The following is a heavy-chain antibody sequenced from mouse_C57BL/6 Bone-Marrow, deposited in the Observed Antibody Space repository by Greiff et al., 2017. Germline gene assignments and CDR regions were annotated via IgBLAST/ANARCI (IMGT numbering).Heavy chain of an antibody. CDR2: FHPYNDDT. CDR3: ARSEVGSYAMDY. D-gene: IGHD1-1*02. V-gene: IGHV1-47*01. Sequence: QVQLRESGAELVKPGASLKRSCKASGYTFTTYPIAWMKQTNGKSLEGIGNFHPYNDDTKYNEKFKGKAPLTVEKSSSTVYLEHSRLTSDDSAVYYCARSEVGSYAMDYWGQGTSVTVSS. J-gene: IGHJ4*01. CDR1: GYTFTTYP.